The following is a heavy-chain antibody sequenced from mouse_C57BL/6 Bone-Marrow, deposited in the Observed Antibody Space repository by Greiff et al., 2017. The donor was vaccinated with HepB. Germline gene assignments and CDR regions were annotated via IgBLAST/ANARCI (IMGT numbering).Heavy chain of an antibody. CDR3: VRVTGVYYAMDY. D-gene: IGHD2-13*01. Sequence: EVKLVESGGGLVQPKGSLKLSCAASGFSFNTYAMNWVRQAPGKGLEWVARIRSKSYKYATYYAESVKDRFTISRDDSESMLYLQMNNLKTEDTAMYCCVRVTGVYYAMDYWGQGTSVTVSS. CDR2: IRSKSYKYAT. J-gene: IGHJ4*01. V-gene: IGHV10-1*01. CDR1: GFSFNTYA.